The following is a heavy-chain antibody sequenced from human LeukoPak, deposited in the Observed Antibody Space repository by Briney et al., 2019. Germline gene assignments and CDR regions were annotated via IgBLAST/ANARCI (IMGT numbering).Heavy chain of an antibody. D-gene: IGHD2-15*01. CDR2: IYYSGST. CDR3: AGLTLVSRDAFDI. CDR1: GGSISSSSYY. Sequence: SETLSLTCTVSGGSISSSSYYWGWIRQPPGKGLEWIGSIYYSGSTYYNPSLKSRVTISVDTSKNQFSLKLSSVTAADTAVYYCAGLTLVSRDAFDIWGQGTMVTVSS. J-gene: IGHJ3*02. V-gene: IGHV4-39*01.